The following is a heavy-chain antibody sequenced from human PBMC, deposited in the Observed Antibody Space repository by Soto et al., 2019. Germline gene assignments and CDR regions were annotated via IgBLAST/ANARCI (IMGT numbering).Heavy chain of an antibody. CDR1: GGTFSSYA. J-gene: IGHJ6*02. D-gene: IGHD2-2*01. V-gene: IGHV1-69*13. CDR2: IIPIFGTA. Sequence: ASVKVSCKASGGTFSSYAISWVRQAPGQGLEWMGGIIPIFGTANYAQKFQGRVTITADESTSTAYMELSSLRSEDTAVYYCARKLGGYCISTSCSYYYYGMDVRGQGTTVTVSS. CDR3: ARKLGGYCISTSCSYYYYGMDV.